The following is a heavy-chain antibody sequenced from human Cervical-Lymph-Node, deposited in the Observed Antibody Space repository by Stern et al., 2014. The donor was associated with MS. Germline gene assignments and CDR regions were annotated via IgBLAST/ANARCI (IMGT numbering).Heavy chain of an antibody. D-gene: IGHD3-10*01. Sequence: QMQLVESGAEVKKPGSSVRVSCKASGGTFSSYAFSWVRQAPGQGLEWVGGVIPIIGEANYAQKYQGRVTITADDSINTVYMEVSSLRSEDTAVFYCARDQRHYGSGHFAFDIWGQGTMVTVSS. CDR3: ARDQRHYGSGHFAFDI. CDR1: GGTFSSYA. V-gene: IGHV1-69*01. J-gene: IGHJ3*02. CDR2: VIPIIGEA.